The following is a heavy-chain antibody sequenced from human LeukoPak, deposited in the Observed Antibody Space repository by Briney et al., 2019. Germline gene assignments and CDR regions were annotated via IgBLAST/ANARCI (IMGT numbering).Heavy chain of an antibody. J-gene: IGHJ4*02. CDR1: GGSFRGYY. D-gene: IGHD6-13*01. Sequence: PSETLSLTCAVYGGSFRGYYWSWIRQPPGKGLEWIGEINHSGSTNYNPSLKSRVTISVDTSKNQFSLKLSSVTAADTAVYYCARAAASPRGYFDYWGQGTLVTVSS. CDR3: ARAAASPRGYFDY. CDR2: INHSGST. V-gene: IGHV4-34*01.